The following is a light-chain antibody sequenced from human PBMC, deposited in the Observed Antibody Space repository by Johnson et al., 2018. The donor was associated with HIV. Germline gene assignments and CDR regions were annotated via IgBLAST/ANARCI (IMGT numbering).Light chain of an antibody. CDR1: SSNIGNNY. V-gene: IGLV1-51*01. Sequence: QPVLTQPPSVSAAPGQKVTISCSGSSSNIGNNYVSWYQQLPGTAPKLLIYDNNKRPSGIPGRFSGSKSGPSATLGITGLQTGDEGDYYCGTWDGSLSAGAVFGTGTKVTVL. CDR2: DNN. CDR3: GTWDGSLSAGAV. J-gene: IGLJ1*01.